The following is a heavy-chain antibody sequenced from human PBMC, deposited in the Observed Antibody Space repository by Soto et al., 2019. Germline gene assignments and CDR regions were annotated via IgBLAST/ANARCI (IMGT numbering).Heavy chain of an antibody. CDR2: INHSTLVT. CDR3: ARNGQAYDYYFFDN. Sequence: QVQLVQSGAEVKKPGASVKVSCKASGYTLTHYYMHWVRQAPGQGPEWVGVINHSTLVTSYAQKFQGRVTMTRDTSTSTVYMELNSLISEDTAVYYCARNGQAYDYYFFDNWGQGTLVTVSS. D-gene: IGHD5-12*01. CDR1: GYTLTHYY. J-gene: IGHJ4*02. V-gene: IGHV1-46*01.